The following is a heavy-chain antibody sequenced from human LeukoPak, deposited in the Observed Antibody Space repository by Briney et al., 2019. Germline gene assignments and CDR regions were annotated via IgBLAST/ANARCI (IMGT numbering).Heavy chain of an antibody. CDR3: ARENKPYYYDSSGYWPPSYYYYGMDV. D-gene: IGHD3-22*01. Sequence: GGSLRLSCSASGFTFSSYAMHWVRQAPGKGLEYVSAISSNGGSTYYADSVKGRFTISRDNSKNTLYLQMNSLRAEDTAVYYCARENKPYYYDSSGYWPPSYYYYGMDVWGQGTTVTVSS. J-gene: IGHJ6*02. CDR2: ISSNGGST. V-gene: IGHV3-64*04. CDR1: GFTFSSYA.